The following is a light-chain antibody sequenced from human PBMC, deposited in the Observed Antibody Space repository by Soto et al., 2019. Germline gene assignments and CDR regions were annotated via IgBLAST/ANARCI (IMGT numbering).Light chain of an antibody. J-gene: IGLJ1*01. CDR3: QSYDSSLSGSSV. Sequence: QSVLAQPPSLSGAPGQRVTISCTGSISNIGAGYDVHWYQQLPGTAPKLLIYGNSNRPSGVPDRFSGSKSGTSASLAITGLQAEDEADYYCQSYDSSLSGSSVFGTGTKVTVL. CDR2: GNS. CDR1: ISNIGAGYD. V-gene: IGLV1-40*01.